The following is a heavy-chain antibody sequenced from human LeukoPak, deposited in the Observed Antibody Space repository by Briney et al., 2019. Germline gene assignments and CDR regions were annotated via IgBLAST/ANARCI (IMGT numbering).Heavy chain of an antibody. CDR3: ARDRTVAGFDY. V-gene: IGHV1-2*06. CDR1: GYTFTDHY. CDR2: INPNSGGT. D-gene: IGHD6-19*01. J-gene: IGHJ4*02. Sequence: ASVKVSCKASGYTFTDHYMHRVRQAPGERLEGMGRINPNSGGTNYAQKFQGRVTMTRDTSISTAYMELSRLRSDDTAVYYCARDRTVAGFDYWGQGTLVTVSS.